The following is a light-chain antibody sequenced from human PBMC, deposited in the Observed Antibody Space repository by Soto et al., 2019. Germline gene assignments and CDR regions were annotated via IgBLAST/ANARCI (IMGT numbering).Light chain of an antibody. CDR2: AAS. J-gene: IGKJ5*01. CDR1: QSISSN. V-gene: IGKV1-39*01. CDR3: QQYYSTLIT. Sequence: DIQLTQSPSTLSLSVGERATLTCRASQSISSNLDWYQQKPGKAPRLLIYAASSRQSGIPARFSGSGSGTDFTLTISRLEPEDFAAYYCQQYYSTLITFGGGTRLEIK.